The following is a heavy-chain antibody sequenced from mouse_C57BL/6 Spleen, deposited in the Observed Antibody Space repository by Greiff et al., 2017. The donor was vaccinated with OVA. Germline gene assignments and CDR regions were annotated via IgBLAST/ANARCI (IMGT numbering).Heavy chain of an antibody. CDR2: ISNGGGST. CDR3: ARLMVTDYYAMDY. D-gene: IGHD2-3*01. Sequence: EVKLMESGGGLVQPGGSLKLSCAASGFTFSDYYMYWVRQTPEKRLEWVAYISNGGGSTYYPDTVKGRFTISRDNAKNTLYLQMSRLKSEDTAMYYGARLMVTDYYAMDYWGQGTSVTVSS. CDR1: GFTFSDYY. V-gene: IGHV5-12*01. J-gene: IGHJ4*01.